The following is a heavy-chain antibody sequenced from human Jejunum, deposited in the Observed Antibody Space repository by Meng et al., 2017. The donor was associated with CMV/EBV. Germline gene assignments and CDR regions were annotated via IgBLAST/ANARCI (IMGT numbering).Heavy chain of an antibody. CDR1: NVAFENYY. V-gene: IGHV4-59*01. Sequence: QALLRESGPGLVKPSETLSLTFSFSNVAFENYYWSWVRQAPGKGLEWSGYVFSNGKTNYNPSLKGRVTISLDTSKRQYYLNLTSVTAADTGVYFCARLADFWGPGILVTVSS. CDR3: ARLADF. CDR2: VFSNGKT. J-gene: IGHJ4*02.